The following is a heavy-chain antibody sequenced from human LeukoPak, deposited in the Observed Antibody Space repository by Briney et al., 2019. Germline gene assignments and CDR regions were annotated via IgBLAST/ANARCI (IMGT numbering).Heavy chain of an antibody. CDR1: GFTDSSNY. CDR2: IYSGGST. CDR3: AKVGWTKTPHSHDAFDI. Sequence: GGSLRLSCAASGFTDSSNYMICLRQAPGKAVEGVSVIYSGGSTYYAHSMKGRFTISRDNSKNTLYLQMHSLRAEDTAVYYCAKVGWTKTPHSHDAFDIWGQGTMVTVSS. D-gene: IGHD3/OR15-3a*01. V-gene: IGHV3-66*01. J-gene: IGHJ3*02.